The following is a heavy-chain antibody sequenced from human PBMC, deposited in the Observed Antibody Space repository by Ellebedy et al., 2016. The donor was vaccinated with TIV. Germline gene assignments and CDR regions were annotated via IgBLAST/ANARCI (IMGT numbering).Heavy chain of an antibody. CDR2: INHSGST. CDR1: GGSFSGYY. Sequence: SETLSLTCAVYGGSFSGYYWSWIRQPPGKGLEWIGEINHSGSTNYNPSLKSRVTISVDTSKNQFSLKLSSVTAAETAVYYCARGRFYCSSNSCYGSRWGYGMDVWGQGTTVTVSS. J-gene: IGHJ6*02. CDR3: ARGRFYCSSNSCYGSRWGYGMDV. V-gene: IGHV4-34*01. D-gene: IGHD2-2*01.